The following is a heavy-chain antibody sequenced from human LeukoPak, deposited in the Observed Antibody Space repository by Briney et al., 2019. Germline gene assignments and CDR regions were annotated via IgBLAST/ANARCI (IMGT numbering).Heavy chain of an antibody. CDR1: GYTFTSYY. CDR2: INPSGSST. Sequence: ASVKVSCKASGYTFTSYYLHWVRQAPGQGLEWMGVINPSGSSTTYAQKFQGRVTMTEDTSTDTAYMELSSLRSEDTAVYYCATGSRVAEPYYYYGMDVWGQGTTVTVSS. J-gene: IGHJ6*02. V-gene: IGHV1-46*01. D-gene: IGHD2-15*01. CDR3: ATGSRVAEPYYYYGMDV.